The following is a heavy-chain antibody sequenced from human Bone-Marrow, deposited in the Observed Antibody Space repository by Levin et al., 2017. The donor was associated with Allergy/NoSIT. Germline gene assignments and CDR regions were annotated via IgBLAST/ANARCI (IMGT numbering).Heavy chain of an antibody. Sequence: SQTLSLTCTVSGDSFSSGDYYWSWIRQPAGKRLEWIGRTFNSGSTNYNPSLKSRVSISVDTSKNQFSLKLTSVTAADTAVYYCARDRRTRFDFWGQGVLVTVSS. CDR3: ARDRRTRFDF. D-gene: IGHD1-1*01. J-gene: IGHJ4*02. CDR2: TFNSGST. V-gene: IGHV4-61*02. CDR1: GDSFSSGDYY.